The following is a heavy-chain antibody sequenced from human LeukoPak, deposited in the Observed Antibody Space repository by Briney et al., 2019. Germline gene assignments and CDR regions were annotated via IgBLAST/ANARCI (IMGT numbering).Heavy chain of an antibody. D-gene: IGHD6-19*01. Sequence: SVKVSCKASGGTFSSYAISWVRQAPGQGLEWMGRIIPILGIANYAQKFQGRVTITADKSTSTAYMELSSLRSEDTAVYYCARSLIQGGWYVGRGWFDPWGQGTLVTVSS. CDR1: GGTFSSYA. V-gene: IGHV1-69*04. CDR3: ARSLIQGGWYVGRGWFDP. J-gene: IGHJ5*02. CDR2: IIPILGIA.